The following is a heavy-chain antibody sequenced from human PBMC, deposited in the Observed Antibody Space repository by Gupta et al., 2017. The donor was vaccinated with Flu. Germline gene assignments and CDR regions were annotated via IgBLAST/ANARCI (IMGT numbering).Heavy chain of an antibody. D-gene: IGHD7-27*01. CDR2: IKNDGTT. V-gene: IGHV3-74*01. CDR1: GFTFRSSF. CDR3: ARDGNWDLDY. J-gene: IGHJ4*02. Sequence: EVQLVESGGGLVQPGGSLRLSCAASGFTFRSSFMHWVRQAPGKGLVWVSRIKNDGTTTYADSVKGRFTVSRDNAENTLYLQMNGLRAEDTAVYYCARDGNWDLDYWGQGTLVTVSS.